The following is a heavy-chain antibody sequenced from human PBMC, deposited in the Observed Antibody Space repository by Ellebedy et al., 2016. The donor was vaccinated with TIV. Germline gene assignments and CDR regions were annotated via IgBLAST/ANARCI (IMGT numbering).Heavy chain of an antibody. V-gene: IGHV3-23*01. CDR3: ASSRYHYYVGNTIFAY. J-gene: IGHJ4*02. Sequence: GEFLKISCAASGFTFSSYGMTWVRQAPGKGLEWVAGVNGGGLVIAYADSVKGRFTISRDNSKNTLDLQMNSLRAEDTAVYYCASSRYHYYVGNTIFAYWGQGTLVTVSS. D-gene: IGHD3-10*01. CDR2: VNGGGLVI. CDR1: GFTFSSYG.